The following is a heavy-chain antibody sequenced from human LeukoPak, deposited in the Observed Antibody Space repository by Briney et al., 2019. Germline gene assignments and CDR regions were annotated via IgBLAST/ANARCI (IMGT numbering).Heavy chain of an antibody. CDR2: IIPIFGTA. Sequence: SVKVSCKASGGTFSSYAISWVRQAPGQGLEWMGGIIPIFGTANYAQKFQGRVTITADESTSTAYMELSSLRSEDTAVYYCASLYCSGGSCYGMDVWGQGTTVTVSS. CDR3: ASLYCSGGSCYGMDV. D-gene: IGHD2-15*01. J-gene: IGHJ6*02. V-gene: IGHV1-69*13. CDR1: GGTFSSYA.